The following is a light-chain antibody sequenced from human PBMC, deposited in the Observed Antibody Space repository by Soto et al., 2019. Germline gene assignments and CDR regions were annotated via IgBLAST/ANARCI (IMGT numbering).Light chain of an antibody. CDR1: QSINTY. CDR2: GAS. J-gene: IGKJ4*01. CDR3: QQANSFPLT. Sequence: DIQLTQSPSSLSASVGDRITMTCRTSQSINTYLNWYQQKPGKAPKLLIYGASSLRSGVPLRFSGSGSGTDFTLTISSLEPEDFATYYCQQANSFPLTFGGGTKVDIK. V-gene: IGKV1-39*01.